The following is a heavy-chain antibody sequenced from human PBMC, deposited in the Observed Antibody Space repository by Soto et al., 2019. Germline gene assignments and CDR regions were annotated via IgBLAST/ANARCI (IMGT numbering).Heavy chain of an antibody. Sequence: GGSLRLSCAASGFTFSSYGMHWVRQAPGKGLEWVAVISYDGSNKYYADSGKGRFTISRDNSKNTLYLQMNSLRAEDRAVYYCAKLPNDQYSSGWYGAGDAFDIWGQGTMVTVSS. J-gene: IGHJ3*02. D-gene: IGHD6-19*01. CDR3: AKLPNDQYSSGWYGAGDAFDI. V-gene: IGHV3-30*18. CDR1: GFTFSSYG. CDR2: ISYDGSNK.